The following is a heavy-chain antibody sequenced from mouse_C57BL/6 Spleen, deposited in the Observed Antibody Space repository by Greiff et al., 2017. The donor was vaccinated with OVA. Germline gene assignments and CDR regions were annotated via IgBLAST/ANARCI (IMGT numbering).Heavy chain of an antibody. Sequence: VQLQESGAELVKPGASVKISCKASGYAFSSYWMNWVKQRPGKGLEWIGQIYPGDGDTNYNGKFKGKATLTADKSSSTAYMQLSSLTSEDSAVYFCARRELRGAMDYWGQGTSVTVSS. CDR1: GYAFSSYW. J-gene: IGHJ4*01. CDR2: IYPGDGDT. D-gene: IGHD1-1*01. CDR3: ARRELRGAMDY. V-gene: IGHV1-80*01.